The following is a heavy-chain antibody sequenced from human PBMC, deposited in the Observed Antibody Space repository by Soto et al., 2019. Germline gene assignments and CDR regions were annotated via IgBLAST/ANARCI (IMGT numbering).Heavy chain of an antibody. CDR3: ARTLEFRNGYISHFDY. CDR1: GGTFTNYL. Sequence: SVKVSCNASGGTFTNYLFSWVKEAPGQGLEWVGGIFPMSGTTHYAQKFQGRVTITADRSTSTAYMELRSLTSGDTAVYYCARTLEFRNGYISHFDYWGQGTLVTVSS. J-gene: IGHJ4*02. D-gene: IGHD1-1*01. V-gene: IGHV1-69*06. CDR2: IFPMSGTT.